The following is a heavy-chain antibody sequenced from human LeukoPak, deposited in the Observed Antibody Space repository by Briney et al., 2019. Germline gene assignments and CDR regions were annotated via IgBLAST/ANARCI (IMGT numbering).Heavy chain of an antibody. CDR3: ATLLSAPRDS. D-gene: IGHD3-10*01. V-gene: IGHV4-39*01. CDR2: IYYSGNT. CDR1: GGSISGTTSY. J-gene: IGHJ4*02. Sequence: PSETLSLTCTVSGGSISGTTSYWCWIRQPPGKGLQWIGSIYYSGNTYYNPSLKSRVTISVDTSKNQFSLTLNSVTATDTAVYYCATLLSAPRDSWGQGTLVTVSS.